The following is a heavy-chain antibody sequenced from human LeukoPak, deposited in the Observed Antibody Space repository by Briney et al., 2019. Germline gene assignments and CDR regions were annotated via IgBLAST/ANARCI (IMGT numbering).Heavy chain of an antibody. D-gene: IGHD5-18*01. CDR3: ARGRGYGYGIDY. V-gene: IGHV4-61*08. CDR1: GAPVSIGGPY. Sequence: PSETLSLTCTVSGAPVSIGGPYWSWIRQPPGKELESIAYVYYGGSTYYNPSLQSRVTISVDTSKNQFFPKLRSVAAADTAVYYCARGRGYGYGIDYWGQGTLVTVSS. J-gene: IGHJ4*02. CDR2: VYYGGST.